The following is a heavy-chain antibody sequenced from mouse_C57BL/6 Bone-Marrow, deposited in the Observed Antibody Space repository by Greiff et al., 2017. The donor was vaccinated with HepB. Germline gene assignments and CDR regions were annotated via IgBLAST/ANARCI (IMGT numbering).Heavy chain of an antibody. Sequence: DVMLVESGGGLVKPGGSLKLSCAASGFTFSDYGMHWVRQAPEKGLEWVAYISSGSSTIYYADTVKGRFTISRDNAKNTLFLQMTSLRSEDTAMYYCARRLDYYGSSYDYAMDYWGQGTSVTVSS. CDR3: ARRLDYYGSSYDYAMDY. CDR1: GFTFSDYG. CDR2: ISSGSSTI. D-gene: IGHD1-1*01. J-gene: IGHJ4*01. V-gene: IGHV5-17*01.